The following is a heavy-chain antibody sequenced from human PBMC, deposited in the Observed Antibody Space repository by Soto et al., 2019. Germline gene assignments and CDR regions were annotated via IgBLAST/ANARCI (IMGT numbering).Heavy chain of an antibody. Sequence: QLQLQESGPGLVKPSETLSLTCTVSGGSISSSNYYWGWIRQPPGKGLEWTGSICYSGSTYYNPSLQSRVTISVDTSQTQFYLQLSSVTAADTAVYYCARHGKGVVVTAIDYWGQGTLVTVSS. V-gene: IGHV4-39*01. CDR2: ICYSGST. CDR3: ARHGKGVVVTAIDY. D-gene: IGHD2-21*02. J-gene: IGHJ4*02. CDR1: GGSISSSNYY.